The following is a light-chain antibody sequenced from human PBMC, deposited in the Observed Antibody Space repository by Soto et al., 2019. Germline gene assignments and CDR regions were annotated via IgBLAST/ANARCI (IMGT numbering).Light chain of an antibody. Sequence: EVVLTQSPGTLSLSPGERATLSCRASQSVTSSDLAWYQQKPGQAPRLLIYGVSNRATGIPDRFSGSGSGTDFILTISRLEPEDFALYYCGQFVSSPPRTFGQGTKVDIK. CDR2: GVS. CDR1: QSVTSSD. CDR3: GQFVSSPPRT. J-gene: IGKJ1*01. V-gene: IGKV3-20*01.